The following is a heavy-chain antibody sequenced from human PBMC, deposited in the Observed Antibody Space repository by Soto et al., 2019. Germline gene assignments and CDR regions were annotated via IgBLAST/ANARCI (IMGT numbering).Heavy chain of an antibody. CDR3: ARHGYTDSWFDP. D-gene: IGHD5-18*01. CDR2: IYYSGST. V-gene: IGHV4-59*08. Sequence: SETLSLTCTVSGGSISSYYWSWIRQPPGKGLEWIGYIYYSGSTNYNPSLKSRVTISVDTSKNQFSLKLSSVTAADTAVYYCARHGYTDSWFDPWGQGTLVTVSS. J-gene: IGHJ5*02. CDR1: GGSISSYY.